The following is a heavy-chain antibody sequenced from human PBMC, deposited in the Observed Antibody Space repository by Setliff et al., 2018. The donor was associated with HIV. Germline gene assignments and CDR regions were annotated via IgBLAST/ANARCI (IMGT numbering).Heavy chain of an antibody. CDR3: GRVGFGELFGAFDI. CDR1: GGSMSSYY. D-gene: IGHD3-10*01. J-gene: IGHJ3*02. V-gene: IGHV4-59*01. Sequence: SETLSLTCTVSGGSMSSYYWSWIRQPPGKGLEWVGYIYYSGSTNYNTSLKSRVSISVDTSKNQFSLKLSSVTAADTAMYYCGRVGFGELFGAFDIWGQGMMVTVSS. CDR2: IYYSGST.